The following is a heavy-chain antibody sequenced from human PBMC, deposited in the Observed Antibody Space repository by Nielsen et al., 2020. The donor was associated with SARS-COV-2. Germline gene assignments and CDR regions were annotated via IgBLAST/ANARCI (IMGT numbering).Heavy chain of an antibody. J-gene: IGHJ4*02. Sequence: GESLKISCKGSGYSFSSYWISWVRQMPGKGLEWMVRIDPSDSYTTYSPSFQGHVTISADKSISTAYLQWSSLKASDTAMYYCARHLALYSYGRDLDYWGQGTLVTVSS. CDR2: IDPSDSYT. CDR1: GYSFSSYW. D-gene: IGHD5-18*01. CDR3: ARHLALYSYGRDLDY. V-gene: IGHV5-10-1*01.